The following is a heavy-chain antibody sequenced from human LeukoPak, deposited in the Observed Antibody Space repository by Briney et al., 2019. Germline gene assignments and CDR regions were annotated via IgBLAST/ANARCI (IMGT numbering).Heavy chain of an antibody. CDR3: ARDGIVVVPAAIQPDYYYYYMDV. Sequence: ASVKVSCKASGYTFTSYGISWVRQAPGQGLEWMGWISAYNGNTNYAQKLQGRVTMTTDTSTSTAYMELRSLRSDDTAVYYCARDGIVVVPAAIQPDYYYYYMDVWGKGTTVTVSS. V-gene: IGHV1-18*01. CDR2: ISAYNGNT. D-gene: IGHD2-2*01. CDR1: GYTFTSYG. J-gene: IGHJ6*03.